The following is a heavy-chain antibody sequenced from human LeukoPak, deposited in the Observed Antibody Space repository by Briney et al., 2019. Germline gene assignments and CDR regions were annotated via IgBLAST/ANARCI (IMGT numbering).Heavy chain of an antibody. CDR3: AKDLGRWLPDY. Sequence: GGSLRLSCAASGFTFSSYWMSWVRQAPGKGLEWVANIKQDGSEKYYVDSVKGRFTISRDNSKNTLYLQMNSLRAEDTAVYYCAKDLGRWLPDYWGQGTLVTVSS. J-gene: IGHJ4*02. V-gene: IGHV3-7*01. D-gene: IGHD5-24*01. CDR2: IKQDGSEK. CDR1: GFTFSSYW.